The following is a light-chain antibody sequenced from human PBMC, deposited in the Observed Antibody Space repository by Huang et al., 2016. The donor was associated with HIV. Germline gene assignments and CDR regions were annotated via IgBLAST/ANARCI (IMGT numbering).Light chain of an antibody. CDR3: QQYNDWPPLT. J-gene: IGKJ4*01. V-gene: IGKV3-15*01. CDR2: DAS. Sequence: EIEMTQSPATMSVSPGERATLSCRASHSVDSDLVWYQQKPGQAPRLLIYDASTRATGISANFNVTGSGTEFSLSITNLQSEDFAVYYCQQYNDWPPLTFGGGTKVEI. CDR1: HSVDSD.